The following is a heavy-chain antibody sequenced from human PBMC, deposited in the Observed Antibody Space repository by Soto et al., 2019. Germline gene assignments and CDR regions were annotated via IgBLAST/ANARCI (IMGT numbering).Heavy chain of an antibody. J-gene: IGHJ6*02. CDR2: IYYSGST. CDR3: ARLIAAAGTSYYYGMDV. V-gene: IGHV4-31*03. Sequence: QVQLQESGPGLVKPSQTLSLTCTVSGGSISSGGYYWSWIRQHPGKGLEWIGYIYYSGSTYYNPSLKSRVTISVDTSKNQFALKLSSVTAADTAVYYCARLIAAAGTSYYYGMDVWGQGTTVTVSS. D-gene: IGHD6-13*01. CDR1: GGSISSGGYY.